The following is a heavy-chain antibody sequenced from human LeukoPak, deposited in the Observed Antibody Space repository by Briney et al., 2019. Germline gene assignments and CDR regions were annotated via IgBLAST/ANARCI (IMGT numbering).Heavy chain of an antibody. V-gene: IGHV3-74*01. CDR2: INSDGSDI. CDR1: GFTISSNW. D-gene: IGHD4-17*01. Sequence: PGGSLRLSCAASGFTISSNWMHWVRQAPGKGLLWVSRINSDGSDISYADSVKGRFTISRDNAMNTLYLQMRSLRVDDTAVYYCAKGGATVIDYWGQGTLVTVSS. J-gene: IGHJ4*02. CDR3: AKGGATVIDY.